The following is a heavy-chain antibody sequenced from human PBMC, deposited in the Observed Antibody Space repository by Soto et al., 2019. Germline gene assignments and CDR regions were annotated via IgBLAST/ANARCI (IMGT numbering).Heavy chain of an antibody. V-gene: IGHV1-2*02. Sequence: ASVKVSCKASGYTFTVYHMHWVRQAPGQGLEWMGWINPKSGGAMYPQKFQGRVTMTWDTSISTAYMALTRLRSDDTAVYYCARDLAKGGGSAGFDYWGQGTLVTVSS. CDR2: INPKSGGA. J-gene: IGHJ4*02. CDR1: GYTFTVYH. D-gene: IGHD1-26*01. CDR3: ARDLAKGGGSAGFDY.